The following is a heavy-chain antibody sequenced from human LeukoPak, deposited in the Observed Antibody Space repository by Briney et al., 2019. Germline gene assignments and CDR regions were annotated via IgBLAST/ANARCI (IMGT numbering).Heavy chain of an antibody. CDR3: TRDALFGSGRTHLDF. D-gene: IGHD3-10*01. V-gene: IGHV3-7*04. CDR2: IKQDGSEA. CDR1: EFIFNRYW. Sequence: GGSLRLSCAASEFIFNRYWMSWVRQAPGKGLQWVANIKQDGSEAHYVDSVKGRFTISRDNAKNSLSLQMNSLNVDDTGVYFCTRDALFGSGRTHLDFWSQGTPVSVSS. J-gene: IGHJ4*02.